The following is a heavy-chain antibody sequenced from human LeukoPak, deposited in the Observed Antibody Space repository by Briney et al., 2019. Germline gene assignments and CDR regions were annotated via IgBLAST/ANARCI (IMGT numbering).Heavy chain of an antibody. Sequence: ASVKVSCKASGYTFTGYYIHWVRQAPGQGLEWMGWINPNSGGTNYAQKFQGRVTMTRDTSISTAYMELSRLRSDDTAVYYCARGGLAARRIPCLGFDYWGQGTLVTVSS. CDR2: INPNSGGT. CDR3: ARGGLAARRIPCLGFDY. J-gene: IGHJ4*02. D-gene: IGHD6-6*01. CDR1: GYTFTGYY. V-gene: IGHV1-2*02.